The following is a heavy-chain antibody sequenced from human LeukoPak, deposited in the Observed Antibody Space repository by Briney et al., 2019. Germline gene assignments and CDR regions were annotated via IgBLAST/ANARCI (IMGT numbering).Heavy chain of an antibody. CDR2: VYPGDSDT. D-gene: IGHD2-15*01. Sequence: GESLKISCKGSGYSFTSYWIGWVRQMPGKGLEWMGIVYPGDSDTRYSLSFQGQVTISADKSISTAYLQWSSLKASDTAMYYCASPYDYCCGGSCPFDIWGQGTMVTVSS. J-gene: IGHJ3*02. CDR1: GYSFTSYW. V-gene: IGHV5-51*01. CDR3: ASPYDYCCGGSCPFDI.